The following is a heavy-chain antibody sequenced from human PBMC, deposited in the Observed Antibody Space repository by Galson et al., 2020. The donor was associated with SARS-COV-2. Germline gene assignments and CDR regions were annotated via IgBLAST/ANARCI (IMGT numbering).Heavy chain of an antibody. CDR2: VDWDGDP. CDR3: ARTGGRAVAGTACYFLDY. D-gene: IGHD6-19*01. V-gene: IGHV2-70*01. CDR1: GFSLTTNEVC. J-gene: IGHJ4*02. Sequence: SGPTLVKPTQTLTLTCTFSGFSLTTNEVCVGWIRQTPGKALEWLALVDWDGDPYYTTSLKTRLTISRDTSKNQVVLTMSDMDPVDTGTYFCARTGGRAVAGTACYFLDYWGQGTLVTVSS.